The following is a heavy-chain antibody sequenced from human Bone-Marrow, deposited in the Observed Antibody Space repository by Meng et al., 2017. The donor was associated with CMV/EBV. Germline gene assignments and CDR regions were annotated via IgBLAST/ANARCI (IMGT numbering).Heavy chain of an antibody. CDR1: GLTFSSYG. D-gene: IGHD3-9*01. CDR3: ARDSLTYPATFDY. Sequence: GGSLRLSCAASGLTFSSYGMHWVRQAPGKGLEWVAFIRYDGSNKYYADSVKGRFTISRDNSKNTLYLQMNSLRAEDTAVYYCARDSLTYPATFDYWGQGTLVTVYS. J-gene: IGHJ4*02. V-gene: IGHV3-30*02. CDR2: IRYDGSNK.